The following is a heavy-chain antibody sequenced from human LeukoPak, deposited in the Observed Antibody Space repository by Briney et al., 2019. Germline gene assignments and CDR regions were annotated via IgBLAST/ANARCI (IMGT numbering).Heavy chain of an antibody. J-gene: IGHJ4*02. V-gene: IGHV3-23*01. Sequence: PGGSLRLSCAASGFTFSSYWMSWVRQAPGKGLEWVSTVINTGGTAFYADSVKGRFTISRDNSKNTLYLQMNSLRAEDTAVYYCAKDIHGDYGGIDYWGQGTLVTVSS. CDR2: VINTGGTA. CDR1: GFTFSSYW. D-gene: IGHD4-17*01. CDR3: AKDIHGDYGGIDY.